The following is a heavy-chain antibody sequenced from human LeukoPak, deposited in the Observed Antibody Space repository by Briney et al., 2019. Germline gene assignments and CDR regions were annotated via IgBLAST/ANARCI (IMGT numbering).Heavy chain of an antibody. V-gene: IGHV4-59*01. CDR3: ARDVNSGSYAV. Sequence: PSETLSLTCTVSGGSISSYYWSWIPQPPGKGLEWIGYIYYSGSTNYNPSLKSRVTISVDTSKNQFSLKRSSVTAADPAVYYCARDVNSGSYAVWGQGTLVTVSS. J-gene: IGHJ4*02. CDR2: IYYSGST. CDR1: GGSISSYY. D-gene: IGHD1-26*01.